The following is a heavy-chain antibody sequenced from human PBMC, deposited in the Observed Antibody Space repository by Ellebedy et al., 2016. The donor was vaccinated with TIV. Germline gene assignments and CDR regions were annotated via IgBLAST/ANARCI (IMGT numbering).Heavy chain of an antibody. CDR2: IKTDGSST. CDR1: GFTFSSYS. CDR3: VNYIGNLGY. J-gene: IGHJ4*02. D-gene: IGHD4-23*01. Sequence: PGGSLRLSCPAPGFTFSSYSTHWVRQVPGKGLVWVSFIKTDGSSTSYADSVKGRFTISRDNAKNTLYLQMNSLRAEDTAVYYCVNYIGNLGYWGQGTLVTVSS. V-gene: IGHV3-74*01.